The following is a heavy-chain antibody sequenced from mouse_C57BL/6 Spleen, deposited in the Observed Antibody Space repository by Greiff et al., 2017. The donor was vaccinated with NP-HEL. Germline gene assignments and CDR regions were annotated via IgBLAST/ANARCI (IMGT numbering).Heavy chain of an antibody. Sequence: VQLQQSGAELARPGASVKMSCKASGYTFTSYTMHWVKQRPGQGLEWIGYINPSSGYTKYNQKFKDKATLTADKSSSTAYMQLSSLTSEDSAVYYCARGNYYGSSDWYFDVWGTGTTVTVSS. CDR2: INPSSGYT. D-gene: IGHD1-1*01. CDR3: ARGNYYGSSDWYFDV. J-gene: IGHJ1*03. CDR1: GYTFTSYT. V-gene: IGHV1-4*01.